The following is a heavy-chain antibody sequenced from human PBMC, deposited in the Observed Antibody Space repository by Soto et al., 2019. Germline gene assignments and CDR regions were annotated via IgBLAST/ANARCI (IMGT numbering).Heavy chain of an antibody. CDR1: GFSFSNYG. J-gene: IGHJ6*04. CDR3: AKDGLERLRARASDFHGVDV. D-gene: IGHD1-1*01. CDR2: ISYDGRNK. V-gene: IGHV3-30*18. Sequence: PGGSLRLSCAASGFSFSNYGMHWVRQAPGKGLEWVALISYDGRNKYYGDSVEGRFTISRDNSKNTVDLQMNSLRVEDTAVYYCAKDGLERLRARASDFHGVDVWGKGPKVTVSS.